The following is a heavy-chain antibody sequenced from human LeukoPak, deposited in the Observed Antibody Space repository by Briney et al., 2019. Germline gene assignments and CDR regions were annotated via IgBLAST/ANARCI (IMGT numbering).Heavy chain of an antibody. D-gene: IGHD1/OR15-1a*01. V-gene: IGHV1-69*05. CDR1: GGTFSSYA. J-gene: IGHJ4*02. CDR2: IIPIFGTA. CDR3: AREGETGTLDY. Sequence: SVKVSCKASGGTFSSYAISWVRQAPGQGLEWMGGIIPIFGTANYAQKLQGRVTMTTDTSTSTAYMELRSLRSDDTAVYYCAREGETGTLDYWGQGTLVTVSS.